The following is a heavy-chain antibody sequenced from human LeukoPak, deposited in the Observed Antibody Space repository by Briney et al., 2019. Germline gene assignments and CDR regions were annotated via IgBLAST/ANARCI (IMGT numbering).Heavy chain of an antibody. CDR2: ISGSGGST. D-gene: IGHD3-3*01. V-gene: IGHV3-23*01. J-gene: IGHJ5*02. Sequence: GGSLRLSCAASGFTFSSYAMSWVRQAPGKGLEWVSAISGSGGSTYYADSVKGRFTISRDNSKNTLYLQMNSLRAEDTDVYYCAKWGAAYNFWSGYLPNWFDTSGQGTLVTVSS. CDR1: GFTFSSYA. CDR3: AKWGAAYNFWSGYLPNWFDT.